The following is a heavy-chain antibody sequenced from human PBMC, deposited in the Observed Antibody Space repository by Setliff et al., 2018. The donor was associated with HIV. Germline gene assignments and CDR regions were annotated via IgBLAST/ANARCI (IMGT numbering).Heavy chain of an antibody. CDR1: GVSISSSAYY. D-gene: IGHD7-27*01. CDR3: ARKKTGQFGAFNM. J-gene: IGHJ3*02. Sequence: SETLSLTCTVSGVSISSSAYYWGWIRQPPGKGLEWLGSIYSSGTTNYNPSLKSRVTISVDTSKNQFSLKLSSVTAADTAVYYCARKKTGQFGAFNMWGRGTLVTVSS. V-gene: IGHV4-39*01. CDR2: IYSSGTT.